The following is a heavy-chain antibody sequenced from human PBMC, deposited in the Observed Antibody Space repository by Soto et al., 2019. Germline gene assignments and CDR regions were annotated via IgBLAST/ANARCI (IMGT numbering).Heavy chain of an antibody. D-gene: IGHD3-10*01. V-gene: IGHV4-31*03. Sequence: PSETLSLTCTVSGGSISSGGYYWSWIRQHPGKGLEWIGYIYYSGSTYYNPSLKSRVTISVDTSKNQFSLKLSSVTAADTAVYYCASLYGSGSYRYYYGMDVWGQGTTVTVSS. J-gene: IGHJ6*02. CDR2: IYYSGST. CDR1: GGSISSGGYY. CDR3: ASLYGSGSYRYYYGMDV.